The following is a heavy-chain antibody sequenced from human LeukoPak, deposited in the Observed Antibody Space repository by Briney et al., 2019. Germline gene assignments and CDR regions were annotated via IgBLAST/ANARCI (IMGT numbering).Heavy chain of an antibody. CDR1: GGSISSGDYY. D-gene: IGHD2-2*01. Sequence: SQTLSLTCTVSGGSISSGDYYWRWLRQPPGKGLEWIGYIYYSGSTYYNPSLKSRVTISVDTSKNQFSLKLSSVTAAGTAVYYCARGSDCSSTSCLTDAFDIWGQGTMVTVSS. J-gene: IGHJ3*02. V-gene: IGHV4-30-4*01. CDR2: IYYSGST. CDR3: ARGSDCSSTSCLTDAFDI.